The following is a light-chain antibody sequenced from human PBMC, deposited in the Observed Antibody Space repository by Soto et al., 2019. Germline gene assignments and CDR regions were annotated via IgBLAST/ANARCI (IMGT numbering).Light chain of an antibody. J-gene: IGKJ1*01. CDR1: HSISIW. CDR2: DAS. CDR3: QQYNSYSGT. V-gene: IGKV1-5*01. Sequence: IQLTQSPSSLSGSVGDSFTVTCRASHSISIWLAWYQQKPGKAPKRLIYDASSLESGVPSRFSGSGSGTEFTLTISRLQPDDFAGYYCQQYNSYSGTFGHGTKVDIK.